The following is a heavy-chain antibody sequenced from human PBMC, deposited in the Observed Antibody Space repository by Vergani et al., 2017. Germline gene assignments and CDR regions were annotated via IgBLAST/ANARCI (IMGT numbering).Heavy chain of an antibody. CDR1: GYTFSTYG. CDR2: ISAYNGNT. J-gene: IGHJ3*02. Sequence: QVQLVQSGAEVKKPGASVKVSCKASGYTFSTYGISWVRQAPGPGLEWMGWISAYNGNTNYPEKFQGRLTMTTDTSTRTAYMELRSLRSDDTAVYYCARDRVVVVPAAMFRMLSPDAFDIWGQGTMVTVSS. CDR3: ARDRVVVVPAAMFRMLSPDAFDI. D-gene: IGHD2-2*01. V-gene: IGHV1-18*01.